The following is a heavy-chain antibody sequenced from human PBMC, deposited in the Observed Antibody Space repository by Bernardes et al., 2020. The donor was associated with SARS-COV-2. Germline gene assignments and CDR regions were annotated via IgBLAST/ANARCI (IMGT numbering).Heavy chain of an antibody. Sequence: GGSLRLSCAASGFTFDDYAMHWVRQAPGKGLEWVSGISWNSGSIGYADSVKGRFTISRDNAKNSLYLQMNSLRAEDTALYYCAKDIGGYSGYAFDYWGQGTLVTVSS. CDR1: GFTFDDYA. J-gene: IGHJ4*02. D-gene: IGHD5-12*01. CDR2: ISWNSGSI. CDR3: AKDIGGYSGYAFDY. V-gene: IGHV3-9*01.